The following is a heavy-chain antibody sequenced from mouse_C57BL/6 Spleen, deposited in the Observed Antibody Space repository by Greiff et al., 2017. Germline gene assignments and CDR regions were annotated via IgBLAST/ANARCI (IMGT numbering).Heavy chain of an antibody. J-gene: IGHJ3*01. V-gene: IGHV1-80*01. D-gene: IGHD3-2*02. CDR1: GYAFSSYW. CDR2: IYPGDGDT. CDR3: ARHSSGYETY. Sequence: QVQLKESGAELVKPGASVTISCKASGYAFSSYWMNWVKQRPGKGLEWIGQIYPGDGDTNYNGKFKGKATLTADKSSSTAYMQLSSLTSEDSAVYFCARHSSGYETYWGQGTLVTVSA.